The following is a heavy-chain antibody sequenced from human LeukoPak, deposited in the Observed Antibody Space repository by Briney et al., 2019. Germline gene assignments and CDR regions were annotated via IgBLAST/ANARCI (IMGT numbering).Heavy chain of an antibody. D-gene: IGHD4-23*01. CDR3: ARGSTLDYGGNSVGFDY. J-gene: IGHJ4*02. CDR1: GFTFSSYD. Sequence: GGSLRLSCAASGFTFSSYDMHWVRQATGKGLEWVSAIGTAGDTYYPGSVKGRFTISRENAKNSLYLQMNSLGAGDTAVYYCARGSTLDYGGNSVGFDYWGQGTLVTVSS. V-gene: IGHV3-13*01. CDR2: IGTAGDT.